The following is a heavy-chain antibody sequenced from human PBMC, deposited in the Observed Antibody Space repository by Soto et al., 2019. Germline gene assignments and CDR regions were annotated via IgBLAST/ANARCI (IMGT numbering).Heavy chain of an antibody. CDR1: GFVFTSYA. Sequence: QVQLVESGGGVVQPGKSLRLSCAASGFVFTSYAIHWVRQAPGKGLEWVALISYNGINKYYADSVKGRFTISRDNSNNTPYPQMNRPRGEEPAMFLCARRGSSYRQSTHFHPWGQGNLVPVSP. CDR3: ARRGSSYRQSTHFHP. CDR2: ISYNGINK. J-gene: IGHJ5*02. V-gene: IGHV3-30-3*01. D-gene: IGHD6-19*01.